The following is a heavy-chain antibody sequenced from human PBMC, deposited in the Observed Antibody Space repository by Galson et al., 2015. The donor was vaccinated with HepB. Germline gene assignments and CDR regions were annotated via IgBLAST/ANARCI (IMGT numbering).Heavy chain of an antibody. D-gene: IGHD3-10*01. Sequence: SVKVSCKASGYTFTSYDINWVRQATGQGLEWTGWMNPNSGNTGYAQKFQGRVTMTRNTSISTAYMELSSLRSEDTAVYYCARVPYGSGSYYKRYYFDYWGQGTLVTVSS. CDR2: MNPNSGNT. V-gene: IGHV1-8*01. CDR3: ARVPYGSGSYYKRYYFDY. CDR1: GYTFTSYD. J-gene: IGHJ4*02.